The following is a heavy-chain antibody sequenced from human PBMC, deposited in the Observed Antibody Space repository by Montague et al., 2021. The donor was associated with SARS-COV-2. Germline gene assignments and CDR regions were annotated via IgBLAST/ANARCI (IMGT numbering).Heavy chain of an antibody. Sequence: SETLSLTCAVYGGSFSGYYWSWIRQPPGKGLEWFGEINHSGSTNYNPSLKSRVTISVDTSKNQFSLKLSSVTAADTAVYYCARGSVDIVVVVAATPPYFGYWGQGTLVTVSS. CDR1: GGSFSGYY. J-gene: IGHJ4*02. D-gene: IGHD2-15*01. CDR3: ARGSVDIVVVVAATPPYFGY. V-gene: IGHV4-34*01. CDR2: INHSGST.